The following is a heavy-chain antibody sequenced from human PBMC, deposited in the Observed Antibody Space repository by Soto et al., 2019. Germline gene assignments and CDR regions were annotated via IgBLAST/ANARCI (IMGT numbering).Heavy chain of an antibody. D-gene: IGHD3-9*01. Sequence: QVQLVQSGAEVRKPGSSLKVSCKVSGGTLSSYTITWVRQAPGQGLEWMGRIIPMFGIGNYAQKFQGRVTITAEKSTNTAYMELSSLSSEDAAVYYCAPYDIGYGMDVWGQGTTVTVSS. CDR1: GGTLSSYT. CDR3: APYDIGYGMDV. V-gene: IGHV1-69*02. CDR2: IIPMFGIG. J-gene: IGHJ6*02.